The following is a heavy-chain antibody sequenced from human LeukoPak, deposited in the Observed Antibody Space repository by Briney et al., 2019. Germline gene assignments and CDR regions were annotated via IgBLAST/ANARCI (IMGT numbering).Heavy chain of an antibody. CDR3: ARDSQSAFDI. J-gene: IGHJ3*02. CDR1: GFTFSTSS. V-gene: IGHV3-48*02. Sequence: GGSLRLSCAASGFTFSTSSMHWVRQAPGRGLEWVSYISSSSSTIYYADSVKGRFTISRDNAKNSLYLQMNSLRDEDTAVYYCARDSQSAFDIWGQGTMVTVSS. CDR2: ISSSSSTI.